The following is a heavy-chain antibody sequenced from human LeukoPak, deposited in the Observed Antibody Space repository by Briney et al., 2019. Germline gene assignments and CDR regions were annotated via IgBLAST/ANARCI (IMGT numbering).Heavy chain of an antibody. V-gene: IGHV4-39*01. CDR1: GGSISSSTYY. CDR3: ARGIYDSSAYYGY. CDR2: IYYSGST. D-gene: IGHD3-22*01. Sequence: SETLPLTCTVSGGSISSSTYYWGWIRQPPGKGLEWIGSIYYSGSTYYNPSLKSRVTISVDTSKNQFSLKLSSVTASDTAVYYCARGIYDSSAYYGYWGQGTLVTVSS. J-gene: IGHJ4*02.